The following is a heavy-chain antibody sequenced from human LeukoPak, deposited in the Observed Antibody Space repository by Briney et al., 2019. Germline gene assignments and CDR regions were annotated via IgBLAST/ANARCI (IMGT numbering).Heavy chain of an antibody. CDR3: ARQVCGPLVTAIRPEAFDI. D-gene: IGHD2-21*02. V-gene: IGHV5-51*01. Sequence: GESLKISCKGSGYSFSSYWIGWVRQMPGKGLEWMGIIYLGDSDTRYSPSFQGQVTISAGKSISTAYLQWSSLKASDTAMYYCARQVCGPLVTAIRPEAFDIWGQGTMVTVSS. J-gene: IGHJ3*02. CDR1: GYSFSSYW. CDR2: IYLGDSDT.